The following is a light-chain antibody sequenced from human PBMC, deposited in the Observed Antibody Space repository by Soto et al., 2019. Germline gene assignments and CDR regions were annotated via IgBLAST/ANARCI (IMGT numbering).Light chain of an antibody. V-gene: IGLV1-40*01. Sequence: QSVLTQPPSVSGAPGQRVTISCTGSSSNIGAGYDVHWYQQLPGTAPKLLIYGNSNRPSGVPDRFSGSKSGTSAFLAITGLQAEDEADYYCQSYDSSLSGVRVFGTGTKLTVL. CDR2: GNS. J-gene: IGLJ1*01. CDR1: SSNIGAGYD. CDR3: QSYDSSLSGVRV.